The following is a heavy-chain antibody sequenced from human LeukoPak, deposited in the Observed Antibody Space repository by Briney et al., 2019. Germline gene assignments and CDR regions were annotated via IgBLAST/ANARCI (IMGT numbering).Heavy chain of an antibody. CDR1: GFTFSSYG. CDR2: IPYDGSNK. CDR3: ASALNYYGPFDY. J-gene: IGHJ4*02. D-gene: IGHD3-10*01. V-gene: IGHV3-30*03. Sequence: GRSLRLSCAASGFTFSSYGMHWVRQAPGKGLEWVAVIPYDGSNKYYADSVKGRFTISRDNSKNTLYLQMNSLRAEDTAVYYCASALNYYGPFDYWGQGTLVTVSS.